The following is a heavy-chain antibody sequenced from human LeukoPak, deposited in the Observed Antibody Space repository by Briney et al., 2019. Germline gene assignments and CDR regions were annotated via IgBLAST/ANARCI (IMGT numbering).Heavy chain of an antibody. CDR1: GFTFSSYW. Sequence: GGSLRLSCAASGFTFSSYWVHWVRQVPGGGLVYVSRINSDGRVTHYADSVKGRFTISRDNAKNTLYLQMNSLRVEDTALYYCTRPDYGGDCWGRGTLVTVSS. D-gene: IGHD4-23*01. V-gene: IGHV3-74*01. CDR2: INSDGRVT. J-gene: IGHJ4*02. CDR3: TRPDYGGDC.